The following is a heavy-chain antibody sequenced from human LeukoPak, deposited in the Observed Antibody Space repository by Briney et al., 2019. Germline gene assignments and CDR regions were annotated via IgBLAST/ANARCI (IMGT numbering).Heavy chain of an antibody. D-gene: IGHD3-10*01. V-gene: IGHV4-59*01. CDR1: GGSISNYY. CDR3: ARSHGSGSTYYFDY. J-gene: IGHJ4*02. Sequence: SETLSLTCTVSGGSISNYYWSWIRQPPGKGLEWIGYIYYSGSTNYNPSLRSRVTISVDTSKNQFSLKLSSVTAADTAVYYCARSHGSGSTYYFDYWGQGTLVTVSS. CDR2: IYYSGST.